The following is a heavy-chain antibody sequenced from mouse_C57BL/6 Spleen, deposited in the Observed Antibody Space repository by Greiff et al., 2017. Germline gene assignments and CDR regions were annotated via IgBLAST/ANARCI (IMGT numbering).Heavy chain of an antibody. Sequence: QVQLKQSGAELVKPGASVKISCKASGYAFSSYWMNWVKQRPGKGLEWIGQIYPGDGDTNYNGKFKGKATLTADKSSSTAYMQLSSLTSEDSAVYFCARPDYYGSSPFAYWGQGTLVTVSA. CDR1: GYAFSSYW. CDR2: IYPGDGDT. J-gene: IGHJ3*01. V-gene: IGHV1-80*01. D-gene: IGHD1-1*01. CDR3: ARPDYYGSSPFAY.